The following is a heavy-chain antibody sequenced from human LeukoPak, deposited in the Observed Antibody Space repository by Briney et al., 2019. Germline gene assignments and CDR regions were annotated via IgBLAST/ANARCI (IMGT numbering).Heavy chain of an antibody. CDR1: GFTFGDYA. CDR3: TRAAPLFGVVIGWFDP. D-gene: IGHD3-3*01. J-gene: IGHJ5*02. CDR2: IRSKAYGGTT. V-gene: IGHV3-49*04. Sequence: GGSLRLSCTASGFTFGDYAMSWVRQAPGKGLEWVGFIRSKAYGGTTEYAASVKGRFTISRDDSKSIAYLQMNSLKTEDTAVYYCTRAAPLFGVVIGWFDPWGQGTLVTVSS.